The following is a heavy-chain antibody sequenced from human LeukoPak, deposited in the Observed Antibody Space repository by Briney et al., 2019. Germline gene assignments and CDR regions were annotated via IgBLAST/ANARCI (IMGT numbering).Heavy chain of an antibody. J-gene: IGHJ4*02. Sequence: SETLSLTCTVSGDSISSGGYYWSWIRQHPGKGLEWIGYIYYSGSTYYNPSLKSRVTISVDTSKNQFSLKLSSVTAADTAVYYCASRGLGRAVAGTTYFDYWGQGTLVTVSS. D-gene: IGHD6-19*01. CDR3: ASRGLGRAVAGTTYFDY. V-gene: IGHV4-31*03. CDR1: GDSISSGGYY. CDR2: IYYSGST.